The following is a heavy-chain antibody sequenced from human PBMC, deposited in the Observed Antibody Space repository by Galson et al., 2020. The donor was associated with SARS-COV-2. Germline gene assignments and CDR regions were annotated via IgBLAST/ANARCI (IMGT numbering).Heavy chain of an antibody. D-gene: IGHD3-3*01. CDR1: GYTFSAYG. J-gene: IGHJ4*02. V-gene: IGHV1-18*01. CDR3: ARVGGDQNYDFWSGYSDFFDY. Sequence: ASVKVSCKASGYTFSAYGMNWVRQAPGQGLEWMGWISAYNGNTNYAQKLQGRVTMTTDTSTSTAHMELRSLRSDDTAVYYCARVGGDQNYDFWSGYSDFFDYWGQGTLVTVSS. CDR2: ISAYNGNT.